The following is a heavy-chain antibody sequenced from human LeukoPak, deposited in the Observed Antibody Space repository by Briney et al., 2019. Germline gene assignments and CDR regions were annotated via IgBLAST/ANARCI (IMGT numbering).Heavy chain of an antibody. D-gene: IGHD3-16*02. CDR2: ISSSSSHI. Sequence: GGSLRLSCAASGFTFSTHAINWVRQAPGKGLEWVSSISSSSSHIYYADSVKGRFTISRDNAKNSLYLQMNSLRAEDTVVYYCARGRYDYVWGSYRPGSSFDYWGQGTLVTVSS. CDR3: ARGRYDYVWGSYRPGSSFDY. J-gene: IGHJ4*02. CDR1: GFTFSTHA. V-gene: IGHV3-21*01.